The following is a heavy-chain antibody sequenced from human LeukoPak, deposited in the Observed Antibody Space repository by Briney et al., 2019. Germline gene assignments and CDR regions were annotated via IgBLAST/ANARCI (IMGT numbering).Heavy chain of an antibody. V-gene: IGHV3-30*18. D-gene: IGHD6-19*01. CDR3: AKSTGYSSGWFDY. CDR1: GFAFSDYG. J-gene: IGHJ4*02. Sequence: GGSLRLSCAASGFAFSDYGMHWVRQAPGKGLEWVAVISYDGSNKYYADSVKGRFTISRDNSKNTGYLQMNSLRGDDTAVYYCAKSTGYSSGWFDYWGQGTLDTVSS. CDR2: ISYDGSNK.